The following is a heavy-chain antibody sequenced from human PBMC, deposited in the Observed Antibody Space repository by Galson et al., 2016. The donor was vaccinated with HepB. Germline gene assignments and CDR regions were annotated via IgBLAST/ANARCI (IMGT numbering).Heavy chain of an antibody. D-gene: IGHD5-18*01. V-gene: IGHV3-7*04. CDR1: GFTFGRFW. Sequence: SLRLSCAASGFTFGRFWMSWVRQAPGKGLEWVANIKQDGSENYYADTVKGRFTVSRDNRKNSLYLQINSLRAEGTAVYYCARAVDTPLEVHFDYWGQGTPVTVSS. J-gene: IGHJ4*02. CDR3: ARAVDTPLEVHFDY. CDR2: IKQDGSEN.